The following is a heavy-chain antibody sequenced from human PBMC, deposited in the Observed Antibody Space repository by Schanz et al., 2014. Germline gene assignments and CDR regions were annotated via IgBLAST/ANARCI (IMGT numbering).Heavy chain of an antibody. CDR1: GGTFSRLT. V-gene: IGHV1-69*02. CDR3: ARGRGFYDY. Sequence: QVQLVQSGADVKKPGSSVRVSCKASGGTFSRLTFSWVRQAPGQGLEWMGRVIPILGVTHYAQKFQGRVTITADTSTTTAYMELSSLRSEDTAVHYCARGRGFYDYWGQGTLVTVSS. CDR2: VIPILGVT. D-gene: IGHD3-10*01. J-gene: IGHJ4*02.